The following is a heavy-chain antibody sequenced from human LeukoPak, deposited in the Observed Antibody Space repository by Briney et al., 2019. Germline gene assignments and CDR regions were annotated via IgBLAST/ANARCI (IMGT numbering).Heavy chain of an antibody. CDR3: ARDTTGGYSSSWYVFNYYYYMDV. J-gene: IGHJ6*03. V-gene: IGHV1-18*01. D-gene: IGHD6-13*01. CDR1: GYTFTSYG. Sequence: ASVKVSCTASGYTFTSYGISWVRHAPGQGLERMGWISAYNGNPNYAQKLQGRVTMTTDTSTSTANMELRSLRSDDTAVYYCARDTTGGYSSSWYVFNYYYYMDVWGKGTTVTVSS. CDR2: ISAYNGNP.